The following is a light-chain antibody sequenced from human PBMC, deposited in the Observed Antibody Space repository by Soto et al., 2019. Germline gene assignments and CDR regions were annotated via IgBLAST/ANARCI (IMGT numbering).Light chain of an antibody. Sequence: DIQMTQSPPSLSASVGDRLTITCRASQSINNYLSWYQLKPGKAPHLLVYAASTLQSGVPSRFSAGGSGTDFSLTITSLQPEDFATYYCQQNYSPPHAFGQGTKVEVK. CDR3: QQNYSPPHA. CDR2: AAS. V-gene: IGKV1-39*01. CDR1: QSINNY. J-gene: IGKJ1*01.